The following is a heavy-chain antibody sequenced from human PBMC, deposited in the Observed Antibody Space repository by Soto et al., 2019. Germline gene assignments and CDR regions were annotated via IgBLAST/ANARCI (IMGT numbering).Heavy chain of an antibody. D-gene: IGHD3-10*01. J-gene: IGHJ4*02. V-gene: IGHV3-9*01. Sequence: DGGLRRPWAAAAIFLRSYHLPLVRAAPGKGLEWVSAISWNSGRIGYADSVKGRFTISRDNAKNSLYLQMISLRTEDTAFYFCAKDMRSSQGGSYAAELWGQGTLVTVS. CDR2: ISWNSGRI. CDR3: AKDMRSSQGGSYAAEL. CDR1: AIFLRSYH.